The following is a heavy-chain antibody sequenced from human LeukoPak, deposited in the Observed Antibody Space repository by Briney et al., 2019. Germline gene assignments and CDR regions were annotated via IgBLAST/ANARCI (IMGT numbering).Heavy chain of an antibody. J-gene: IGHJ4*02. D-gene: IGHD5-12*01. CDR2: INSDGSST. Sequence: PGGSLRLSCAASGFTFSSYWMHWVRQAPGKGLVWVSRINSDGSSTSYADSVKGRFTISRDNAKNTLYLQMNSLRAEDTAVYYCARGGYSGYDLEASVFYYWGQGTLVTVSS. V-gene: IGHV3-74*01. CDR3: ARGGYSGYDLEASVFYY. CDR1: GFTFSSYW.